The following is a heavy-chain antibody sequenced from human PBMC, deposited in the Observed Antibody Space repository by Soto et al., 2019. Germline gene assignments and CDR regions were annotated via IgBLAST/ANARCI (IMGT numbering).Heavy chain of an antibody. CDR3: AKKLATGTTGYYGMDV. CDR2: ISYDESNK. CDR1: GFTFSSYG. Sequence: PGGSLRLSCAASGFTFSSYGMHWVRQAPGKGLEWVAVISYDESNKYYADSVKGRFTISRDNSKNTLYLQMNSLRAEDTAVYYCAKKLATGTTGYYGMDVWGQGTTVTVSS. D-gene: IGHD1-7*01. V-gene: IGHV3-30*18. J-gene: IGHJ6*02.